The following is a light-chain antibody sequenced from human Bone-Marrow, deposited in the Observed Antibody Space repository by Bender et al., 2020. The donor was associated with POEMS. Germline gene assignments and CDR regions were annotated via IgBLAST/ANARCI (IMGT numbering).Light chain of an antibody. Sequence: SYGLTQPPSVSVSPGHTANITCSGDQLGDQYASWYQLKPGQAPVMLVFDDSDRPSGIPDRFSGSKSGNTATLTITGVEAGDEADYFCQVWDSVRDHVVFGGGTKLTVL. CDR2: DDS. V-gene: IGLV3-1*01. J-gene: IGLJ2*01. CDR1: QLGDQY. CDR3: QVWDSVRDHVV.